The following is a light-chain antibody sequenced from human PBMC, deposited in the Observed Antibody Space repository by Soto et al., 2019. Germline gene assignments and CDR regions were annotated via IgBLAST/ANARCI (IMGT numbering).Light chain of an antibody. CDR1: QSVSSY. Sequence: EIVLTQSPATLSLSPGERATLSCRASQSVSSYLAWYQQKPGQAPSLLIYDASNRATGIPARFSGSGSGTDFTLTISSLEPEDFAVYYCQQRSHWPRTFGQGTKLEIK. J-gene: IGKJ2*01. V-gene: IGKV3-11*01. CDR3: QQRSHWPRT. CDR2: DAS.